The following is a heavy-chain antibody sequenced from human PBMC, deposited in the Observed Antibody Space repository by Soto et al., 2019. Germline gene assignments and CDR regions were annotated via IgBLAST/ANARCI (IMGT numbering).Heavy chain of an antibody. J-gene: IGHJ4*02. CDR3: ATDWAAARPVDD. D-gene: IGHD6-13*01. CDR1: GYTFTSYG. Sequence: QVQLVQSGAEVKKPGASVKVSCKASGYTFTSYGISWVRQAPGQGLEWMGWISAYNGNTNYAQKLQGRVTITTDTTTSTDYMELRSLRSDATPVDYNATDWAAARPVDDWGQGPLVSVSS. CDR2: ISAYNGNT. V-gene: IGHV1-18*01.